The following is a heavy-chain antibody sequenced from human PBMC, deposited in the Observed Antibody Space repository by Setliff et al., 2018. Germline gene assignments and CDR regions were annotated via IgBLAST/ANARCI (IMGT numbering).Heavy chain of an antibody. CDR2: FYYYTGKT. Sequence: SETLSLTCDVSGFTISSGYYWDWVRQPPGMGLEWIGSFYYYTGKTYYNPSLKGRVGISADVSKNQLSLRLTSVVAADTAVYYCATLTVAGAGTFDLWGQGTLVT. J-gene: IGHJ4*02. V-gene: IGHV4-38-2*01. D-gene: IGHD6-19*01. CDR3: ATLTVAGAGTFDL. CDR1: GFTISSGYY.